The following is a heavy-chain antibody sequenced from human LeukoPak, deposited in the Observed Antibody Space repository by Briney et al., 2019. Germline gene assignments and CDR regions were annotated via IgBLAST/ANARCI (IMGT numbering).Heavy chain of an antibody. CDR2: IWYDGSNK. V-gene: IGHV3-30*02. D-gene: IGHD2-15*01. CDR3: AKAGGSGGSCYSLGGY. CDR1: GFTFSSYG. Sequence: GGSLRLSCAASGFTFSSYGMHWVRQAPGKGLEWVAVIWYDGSNKYYADSVKGRFTISRDNSKNTLYLQMNSLRAEDTAVYYCAKAGGSGGSCYSLGGYWGQGTLVTVSS. J-gene: IGHJ4*02.